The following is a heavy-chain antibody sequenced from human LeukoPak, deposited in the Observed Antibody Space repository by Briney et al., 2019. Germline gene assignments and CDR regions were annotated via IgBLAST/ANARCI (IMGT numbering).Heavy chain of an antibody. CDR3: ARGRRYCSSTSCSPPFDY. D-gene: IGHD2-2*01. J-gene: IGHJ4*02. CDR2: IKQDGGEK. Sequence: GGSLRLSCAASGFTFSSYWMSWVRQAPGKGLEWVANIKQDGGEKYYVDSVKGRFTISRDNAKNSLYLQMNSLRAEDTAVYYCARGRRYCSSTSCSPPFDYWGQGTLVTVSS. CDR1: GFTFSSYW. V-gene: IGHV3-7*01.